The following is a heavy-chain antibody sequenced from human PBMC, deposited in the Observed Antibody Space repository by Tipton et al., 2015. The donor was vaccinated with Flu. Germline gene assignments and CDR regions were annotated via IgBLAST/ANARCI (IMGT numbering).Heavy chain of an antibody. Sequence: LRLSCTVSGGSISGYFWSWIRQSPGEGLEWIGEINDRGTINYNPSLKGRVTMSVDTSKSQFSLRLTSVTAANTAVYYCARDAPKYAVPVPKMDVWGQGTAVTVSS. D-gene: IGHD2-2*01. J-gene: IGHJ6*02. CDR3: ARDAPKYAVPVPKMDV. V-gene: IGHV4-34*01. CDR2: INDRGTI. CDR1: GGSISGYF.